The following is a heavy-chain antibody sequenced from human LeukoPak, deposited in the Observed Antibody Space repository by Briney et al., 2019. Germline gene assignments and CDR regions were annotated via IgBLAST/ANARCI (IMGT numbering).Heavy chain of an antibody. V-gene: IGHV4-59*08. D-gene: IGHD6-19*01. CDR1: GGSINYYY. CDR2: IYYSGNT. J-gene: IGHJ2*01. Sequence: SETLSLTCTVSGGSINYYYWSWIRQPPGKGLEWIGYIYYSGNTNYNPSLKSRVTISVDTSKNQFSLKLSSVTAADTAVYYCARRPRVAVAEWYFDLWGRGTLVTVSS. CDR3: ARRPRVAVAEWYFDL.